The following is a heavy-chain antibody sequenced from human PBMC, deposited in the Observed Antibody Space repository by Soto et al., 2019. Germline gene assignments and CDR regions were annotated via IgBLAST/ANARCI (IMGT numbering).Heavy chain of an antibody. D-gene: IGHD6-19*01. CDR2: IYYTT. CDR3: ARTSPVAGGFDY. CDR1: GGSISNNY. J-gene: IGHJ4*02. V-gene: IGHV4-59*01. Sequence: QVQLQESGPGLLKPAETLSLTCNVSGGSISNNYWSWVRQAPGKGLEWIGYIYYTTNYNPSLKSRVTISADTSKNQISLKLTSVTAADTAVYYCARTSPVAGGFDYWGQGTLVTVSS.